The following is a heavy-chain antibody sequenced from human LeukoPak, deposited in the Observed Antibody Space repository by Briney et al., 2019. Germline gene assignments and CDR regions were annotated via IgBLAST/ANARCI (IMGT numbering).Heavy chain of an antibody. CDR1: GYTFTSYD. CDR2: FDPEDGET. J-gene: IGHJ6*04. CDR3: ATRIGWLGAPMDV. Sequence: GASVKVSCKASGYTFTSYDINWVRQATGQGLEWMGGFDPEDGETIYAQKFQGRVTMTEDTSTDTAHMELSSLRSEDTAVYYCATRIGWLGAPMDVWGKGTTVTISS. V-gene: IGHV1-24*01. D-gene: IGHD3-10*01.